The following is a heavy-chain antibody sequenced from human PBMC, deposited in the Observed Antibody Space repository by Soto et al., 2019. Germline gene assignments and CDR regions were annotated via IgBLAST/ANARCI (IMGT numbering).Heavy chain of an antibody. J-gene: IGHJ6*02. CDR2: ISWDGGST. CDR1: GFTFDDYT. D-gene: IGHD6-6*01. Sequence: GGSLRLSCAASGFTFDDYTMHWVRQAPGKGLEWVSLISWDGGSTYYADSVKGRFTISRDNSKNSLYLQMNSLRAEDTALYYCAKDTARSSDYSGMDVWGQGTTVTVSS. CDR3: AKDTARSSDYSGMDV. V-gene: IGHV3-43*01.